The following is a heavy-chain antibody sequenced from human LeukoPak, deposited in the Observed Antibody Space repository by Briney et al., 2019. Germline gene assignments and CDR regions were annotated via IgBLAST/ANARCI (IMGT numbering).Heavy chain of an antibody. CDR1: GGSISSSTYY. J-gene: IGHJ4*02. CDR2: IYYSGST. V-gene: IGHV4-39*02. CDR3: AREYDGDYV. D-gene: IGHD4-17*01. Sequence: SETLSLTCTVSGGSISSSTYYWGWIRQPPGKGLEWIGSIYYSGSTYYNPSLRSRVTISVDTSKNQFSLKLSSVTAADTAVYYCAREYDGDYVWGQGTLVTVSS.